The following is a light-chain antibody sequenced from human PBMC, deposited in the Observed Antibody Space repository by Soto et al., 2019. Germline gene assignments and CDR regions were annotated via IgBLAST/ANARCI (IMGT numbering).Light chain of an antibody. CDR1: QGVSNY. CDR2: DAS. V-gene: IGKV3-11*01. Sequence: EIVLTQSPATLSLSPGERATLSCRSSQGVSNYLAWVQQKPGQAPRLLIYDASNRATVIPARFSGSGSGTDFTLTISSLEPEDFPVYYCQQRSNWITFGQGTRLEIK. CDR3: QQRSNWIT. J-gene: IGKJ5*01.